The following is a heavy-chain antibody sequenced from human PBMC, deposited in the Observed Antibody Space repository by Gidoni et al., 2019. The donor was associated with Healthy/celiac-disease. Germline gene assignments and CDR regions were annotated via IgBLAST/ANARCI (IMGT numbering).Heavy chain of an antibody. D-gene: IGHD3-9*01. Sequence: EVQLVESGGGLVKPGGSLRLSCAASGFTFSSYSMTWVRQAPGKGLEWVSSISSSSSYIYYADSVKGRFTISRDNAKNSLYLQMNSLRAEDTAVYYCARDSSIHYDILTGYYNRDWFDPWGQGTLVTVSS. J-gene: IGHJ5*02. CDR2: ISSSSSYI. V-gene: IGHV3-21*01. CDR1: GFTFSSYS. CDR3: ARDSSIHYDILTGYYNRDWFDP.